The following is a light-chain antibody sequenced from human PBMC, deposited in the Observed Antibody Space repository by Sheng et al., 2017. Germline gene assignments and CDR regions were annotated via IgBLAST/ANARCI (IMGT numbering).Light chain of an antibody. CDR3: QQTYSAPRA. Sequence: DIQMIQSPSSVSAFVGDTITITCRASQFVNVYVNWYRHTVGKAPDLLISGASRLLSGVPSRFSGNVSGTDFTLTISGLQPEDFAVFYCQQTYSAPRAFGQGTKVEIK. CDR2: GAS. V-gene: IGKV1-39*01. J-gene: IGKJ2*01. CDR1: QFVNVY.